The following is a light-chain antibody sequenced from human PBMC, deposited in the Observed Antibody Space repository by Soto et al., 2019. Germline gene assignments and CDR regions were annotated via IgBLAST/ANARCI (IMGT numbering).Light chain of an antibody. V-gene: IGKV1-27*01. CDR1: QGISNY. Sequence: DIQMTQSPSSLSASVGDTVTITCRASQGISNYLAWYQQKPGQVPNLLIYAASTLQSGVPSRFSGSGSGTDFTRPISSLRPEDVATYYCQKYNNAPRTFGQGTKVEI. CDR3: QKYNNAPRT. J-gene: IGKJ1*01. CDR2: AAS.